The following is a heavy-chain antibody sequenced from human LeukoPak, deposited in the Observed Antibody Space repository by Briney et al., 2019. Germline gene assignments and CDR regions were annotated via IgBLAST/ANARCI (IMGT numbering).Heavy chain of an antibody. D-gene: IGHD6-13*01. CDR1: GFTFSDSY. V-gene: IGHV3-11*04. Sequence: GGSLRLSCAASGFTFSDSYMSWIRQAPGKGLEWVSYISSSGSTIYYADSVKGRFTISRDNAKNSLFLQMNSLRAEDTAVYYCARGIATGIDFFDPWGQGTLVTVSS. J-gene: IGHJ5*02. CDR3: ARGIATGIDFFDP. CDR2: ISSSGSTI.